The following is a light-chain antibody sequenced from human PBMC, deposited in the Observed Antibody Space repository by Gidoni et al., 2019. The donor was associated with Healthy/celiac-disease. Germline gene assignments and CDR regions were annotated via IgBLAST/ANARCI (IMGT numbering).Light chain of an antibody. CDR3: QQSSSTPPYT. CDR1: QSLSSY. V-gene: IGKV1-39*01. CDR2: AAS. J-gene: IGKJ2*01. Sequence: DIQMTQSPSSLSASVGDRVTITCRASQSLSSYLNWYQQKPGKAPKLLIYAASSLQSGVPSRFSVSGSGTDFTLTISSLQPEDFATYYCQQSSSTPPYTFGQGTKLEIK.